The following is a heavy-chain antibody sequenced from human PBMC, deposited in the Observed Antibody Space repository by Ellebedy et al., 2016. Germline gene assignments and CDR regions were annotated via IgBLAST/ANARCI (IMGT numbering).Heavy chain of an antibody. CDR3: TTGIYNSGGVDY. V-gene: IGHV3-15*07. D-gene: IGHD3-22*01. CDR2: IKSKAYGGTT. J-gene: IGHJ4*02. Sequence: GGSLRLSCAASGFTFSNAWMNWVRQAPGKGLEWVGRIKSKAYGGTTDYAAPVKGRFTISRDDSKNTLYLQMNSLKAEDTAVYYCTTGIYNSGGVDYWGQGTLVTVSS. CDR1: GFTFSNAW.